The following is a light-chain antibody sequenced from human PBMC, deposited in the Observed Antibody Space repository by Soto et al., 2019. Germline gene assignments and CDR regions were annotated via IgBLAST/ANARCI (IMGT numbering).Light chain of an antibody. Sequence: EIVLTQSPGSLSLSPGVRATISCRASQSVDSTFFAWYQKKPGQAPRLLIYGASKRATGVPNRFSGSGSGTDFTLTISRLEPEDFAVYYCQQYMSSVTFGQGTKVEI. CDR3: QQYMSSVT. J-gene: IGKJ1*01. CDR2: GAS. V-gene: IGKV3-20*01. CDR1: QSVDSTF.